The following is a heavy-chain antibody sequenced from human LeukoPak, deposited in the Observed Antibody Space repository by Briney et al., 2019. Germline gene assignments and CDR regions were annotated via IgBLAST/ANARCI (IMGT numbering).Heavy chain of an antibody. CDR1: GFTFSSYA. J-gene: IGHJ4*02. CDR3: ARDWALDS. D-gene: IGHD1-1*01. Sequence: PGGSLRLSCAASGFTFSSYAMSWVRQAPGKGLEWVSAISGSGGSTYYADSVKGRFTISRDNAKNSLYLQMNSVRVEDTGVYYCARDWALDSWGQGTLVTASS. CDR2: ISGSGGST. V-gene: IGHV3-23*01.